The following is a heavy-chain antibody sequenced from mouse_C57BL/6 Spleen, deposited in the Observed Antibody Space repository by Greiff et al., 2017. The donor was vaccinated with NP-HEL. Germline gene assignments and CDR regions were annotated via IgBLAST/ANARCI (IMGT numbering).Heavy chain of an antibody. CDR2: IDPSDSYT. Sequence: QVQLQQPGAELVKPGASVKLSCKASGYTFTSYWMQWVKQRPGQGLEWIGEIDPSDSYTNYNQKFKGKATLTVDTSSSTAYMQLSSLTSEDSAVYYCARYITTVVAPCAMDYWGQGTSVTVSS. J-gene: IGHJ4*01. D-gene: IGHD1-1*01. CDR3: ARYITTVVAPCAMDY. CDR1: GYTFTSYW. V-gene: IGHV1-50*01.